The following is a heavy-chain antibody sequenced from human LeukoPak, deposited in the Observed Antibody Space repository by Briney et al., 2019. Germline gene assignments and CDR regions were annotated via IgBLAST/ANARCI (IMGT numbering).Heavy chain of an antibody. CDR3: AREESRGYSGYDYYFDY. CDR1: GDSVSSNSAA. J-gene: IGHJ4*02. Sequence: SQTLSLTCAISGDSVSSNSAAWNWIRQSPSRGLEWLGRTYYRSKWYNDYAVSVKSRITINPDTSKNQFSLQLNSVTPEDTAEYYCAREESRGYSGYDYYFDYWGQGTLVTVSS. CDR2: TYYRSKWYN. D-gene: IGHD5-12*01. V-gene: IGHV6-1*01.